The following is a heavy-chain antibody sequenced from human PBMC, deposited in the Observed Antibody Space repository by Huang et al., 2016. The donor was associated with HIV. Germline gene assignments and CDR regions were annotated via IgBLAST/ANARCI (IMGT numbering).Heavy chain of an antibody. CDR3: ARYRLTGTFLDS. CDR1: GYTFTTYS. J-gene: IGHJ4*02. V-gene: IGHV7-4-1*02. CDR2: INTKTGKP. D-gene: IGHD3-9*01. Sequence: QVQLVQSGSELRKPGASVKVSCKASGYTFTTYSLLWVRQATGQGLEWMGWINTKTGKPTYAQGFTGRVVFSLDTTVNTAYLQISSLKTDDTAKYFCARYRLTGTFLDSWGQGTQVTVSS.